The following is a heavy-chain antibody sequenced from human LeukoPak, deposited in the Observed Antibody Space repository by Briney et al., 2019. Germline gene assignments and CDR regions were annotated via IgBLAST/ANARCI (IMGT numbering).Heavy chain of an antibody. D-gene: IGHD2/OR15-2a*01. CDR2: IIPIFGTA. V-gene: IGHV1-69*06. J-gene: IGHJ6*03. Sequence: SVKVSCKASGGTFSSYAISWVRQAPGQGLERMGRIIPIFGTANYAQKFQGRVTITADKSTSTAYMELSSLRSEDTAVYYCAKEPASRLSGYYYMDVWGKGTTVTVSS. CDR3: AKEPASRLSGYYYMDV. CDR1: GGTFSSYA.